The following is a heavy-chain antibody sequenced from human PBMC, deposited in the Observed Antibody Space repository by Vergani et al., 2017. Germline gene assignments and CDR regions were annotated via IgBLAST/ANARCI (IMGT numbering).Heavy chain of an antibody. V-gene: IGHV3-48*01. Sequence: EVKLVESGGGLVQPGRSLRLSCAASGFTFCSYNFNWVRQAPGKGLAWVSYISASSTSIYYADSLKCRFTVSRDNAKNSLYLQVHSLRVDDTAVYFCAGEADYSTIYFDHWGLGTLVTVSS. CDR3: AGEADYSTIYFDH. CDR2: ISASSTSI. CDR1: GFTFCSYN. D-gene: IGHD4-11*01. J-gene: IGHJ4*02.